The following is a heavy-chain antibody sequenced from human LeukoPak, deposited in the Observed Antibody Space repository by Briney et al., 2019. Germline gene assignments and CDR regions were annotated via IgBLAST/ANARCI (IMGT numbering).Heavy chain of an antibody. CDR1: GFTFSSYS. J-gene: IGHJ4*02. Sequence: PGRSLRLSCAASGFTFSSYSMNWVRQAPGKGLEWVSSISSSSSYIYYADSVKGRFTISRDNAKNSLYLQMNSLRAADTAVYYCAPGETWSGSWPGYWGQGTLVTVSS. CDR3: APGETWSGSWPGY. V-gene: IGHV3-21*01. D-gene: IGHD6-13*01. CDR2: ISSSSSYI.